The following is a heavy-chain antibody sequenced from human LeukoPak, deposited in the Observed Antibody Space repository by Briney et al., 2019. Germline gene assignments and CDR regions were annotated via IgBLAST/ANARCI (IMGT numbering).Heavy chain of an antibody. CDR1: GLTFSCKG. J-gene: IGHJ4*01. CDR3: AYTNHLPY. D-gene: IGHD3-16*01. CDR2: IKYDGSEE. V-gene: IGHV3-7*01. Sequence: PGGSLTLSCAASGLTFSCKGMNWVRQAPGQGLEWVANIKYDGSEEYYADSVKGRFTISRDNAKNSLSLQMNYVRAGDTAIYYYAYTNHLPYWGQATLVTVSS.